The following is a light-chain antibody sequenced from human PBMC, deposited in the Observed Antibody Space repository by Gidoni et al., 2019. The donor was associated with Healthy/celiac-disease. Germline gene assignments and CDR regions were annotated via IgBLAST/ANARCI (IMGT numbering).Light chain of an antibody. CDR1: SSDVGVYNY. Sequence: QSALTQPASVSGAPGQSITTSCTGTSSDVGVYNYVSWYQQHQGKAPKLMIYDVSNRPSGVSNRFSGSKSGNTASRTSSGLQAEDEAEYDGSSYTSSSTLVFGGGTKLTVL. CDR2: DVS. V-gene: IGLV2-14*03. J-gene: IGLJ2*01. CDR3: SSYTSSSTLV.